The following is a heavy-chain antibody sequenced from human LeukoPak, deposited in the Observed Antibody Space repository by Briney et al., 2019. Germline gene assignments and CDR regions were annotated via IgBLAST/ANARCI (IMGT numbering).Heavy chain of an antibody. CDR3: ARGGQYHC. CDR1: GFTFSNYW. D-gene: IGHD1-26*01. CDR2: IKEDGSEK. V-gene: IGHV3-7*01. J-gene: IGHJ4*02. Sequence: GGSLRLSCAASGFTFSNYWMTWVRQAPGKGLEWVANIKEDGSEKYYVDSVEGRFTISRDNAENSLYLQMNSLRAEDTAVYYCARGGQYHCWGQGTLVTVSS.